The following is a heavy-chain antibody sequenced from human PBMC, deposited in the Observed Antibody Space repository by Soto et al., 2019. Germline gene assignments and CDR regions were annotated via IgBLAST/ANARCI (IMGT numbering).Heavy chain of an antibody. D-gene: IGHD1-20*01. CDR2: IIPILGIA. CDR3: ARAHNWNDAGDYYGMDV. CDR1: GGTFSSYT. J-gene: IGHJ6*02. Sequence: QVQLVQSGAEVKKPGSSVKVSCKATGGTFSSYTISWVRQAPGQGLESMGRIIPILGIANYAQKFQGRVTITADKSTSTAYMELSSLRSEHTAVYYRARAHNWNDAGDYYGMDVWGQGTTVTVSS. V-gene: IGHV1-69*02.